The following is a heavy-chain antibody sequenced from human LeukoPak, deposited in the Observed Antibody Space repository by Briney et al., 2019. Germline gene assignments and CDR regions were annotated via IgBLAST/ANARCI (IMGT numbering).Heavy chain of an antibody. Sequence: SETLSLTCAVYGGSFSGYYWSWIRQPPGKGLEWIGEINHSGSTNYNPSLKSRVTISVDTSKNQFSLKLSSVTAADTAVYYCAQGSSTWANFDYWGQGTLVTVSS. D-gene: IGHD6-13*01. CDR3: AQGSSTWANFDY. CDR1: GGSFSGYY. CDR2: INHSGST. V-gene: IGHV4-34*01. J-gene: IGHJ4*02.